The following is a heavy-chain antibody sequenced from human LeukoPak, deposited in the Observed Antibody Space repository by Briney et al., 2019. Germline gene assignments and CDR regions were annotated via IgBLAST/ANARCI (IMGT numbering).Heavy chain of an antibody. D-gene: IGHD3-10*01. CDR3: AADYYGSGSYSY. CDR1: GDSLSSNSAA. Sequence: SQTLSLTCALSGDSLSSNSAAWDWIRQSPSRGLEWLGRTYYRSKWYNDYAVSVKSRITINPDTSKNQFSLQLNSLTPEDTAVYYCAADYYGSGSYSYWGQGTLVTVSS. V-gene: IGHV6-1*01. J-gene: IGHJ4*02. CDR2: TYYRSKWYN.